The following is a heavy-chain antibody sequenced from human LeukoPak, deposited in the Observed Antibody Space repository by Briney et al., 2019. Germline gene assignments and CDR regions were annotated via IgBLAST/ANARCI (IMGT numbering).Heavy chain of an antibody. D-gene: IGHD1-1*01. V-gene: IGHV4-39*01. CDR1: GASVTSTSYY. CDR2: LSYSGST. J-gene: IGHJ4*02. Sequence: SETLSLTCTVSGASVTSTSYYWGWIRQPPGKGLEWIGTLSYSGSTYNNPSFKSRVSISVDTSKNEFSLKMRSVTAADTAVYYCARRARVPRDMEASEFWGLGTLVTVSS. CDR3: ARRARVPRDMEASEF.